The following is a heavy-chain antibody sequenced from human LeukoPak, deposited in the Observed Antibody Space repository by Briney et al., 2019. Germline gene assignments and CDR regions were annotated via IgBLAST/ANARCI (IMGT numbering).Heavy chain of an antibody. CDR1: GGSISSYY. CDR3: ARSNSESYYRGYYFDY. V-gene: IGHV4-4*07. J-gene: IGHJ4*02. CDR2: IYTSGST. D-gene: IGHD1-26*01. Sequence: SETLSLTCTVSGGSISSYYWSWIRQPAGKGLEWIGRIYTSGSTNYNPSLKSRVTMSVDTSKNQFSLKLSSVTAADTAVYYCARSNSESYYRGYYFDYWGQGTLVTVSS.